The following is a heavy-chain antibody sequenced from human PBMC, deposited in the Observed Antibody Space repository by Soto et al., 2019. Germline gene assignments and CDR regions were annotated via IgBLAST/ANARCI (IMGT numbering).Heavy chain of an antibody. CDR2: NSTYNGNT. Sequence: HVQLVQSGTEVKKPGASVKVSCKVSGYTFTSYGMSWMRQAPGQGLEWMGWNSTYNGNTNYAQNLQGRASMTTDTSTSTAYMELRSLRSDDTAVYYCPSRSGPYPYYFDYWGQGTLVTVSS. CDR1: GYTFTSYG. V-gene: IGHV1-18*01. CDR3: PSRSGPYPYYFDY. J-gene: IGHJ4*02. D-gene: IGHD1-26*01.